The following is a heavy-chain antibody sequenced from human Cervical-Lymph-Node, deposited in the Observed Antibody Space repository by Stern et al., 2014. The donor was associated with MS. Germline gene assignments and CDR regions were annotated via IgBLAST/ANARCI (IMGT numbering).Heavy chain of an antibody. Sequence: VQLGESGAEVKKPWASVKGSCKASGYTFTSYGISWVRQAAGQGLEWMGWTSAYNGNTNYSQKLQGRVTMTPDTSTSTAYMELRSLRSDDTAVYYCARGLLGSENAFDIWGQGTMVTVSS. CDR2: TSAYNGNT. CDR1: GYTFTSYG. CDR3: ARGLLGSENAFDI. D-gene: IGHD2-15*01. V-gene: IGHV1-18*01. J-gene: IGHJ3*02.